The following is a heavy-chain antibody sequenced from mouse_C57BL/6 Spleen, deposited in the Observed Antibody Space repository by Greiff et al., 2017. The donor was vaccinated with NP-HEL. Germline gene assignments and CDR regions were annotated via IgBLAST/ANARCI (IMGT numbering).Heavy chain of an antibody. D-gene: IGHD1-1*01. CDR3: ARRNYGSSSNYFDY. Sequence: VKLVESGAELVKPGASVKISCKASGYAFSSYWMNWVKQRPGKGLEWIGQIYPGDGDTNYNGKFKGKATLTADKSSSTAYMQLSSLTSEDSAVYFCARRNYGSSSNYFDYWGQGTTLTVSS. V-gene: IGHV1-80*01. CDR1: GYAFSSYW. CDR2: IYPGDGDT. J-gene: IGHJ2*01.